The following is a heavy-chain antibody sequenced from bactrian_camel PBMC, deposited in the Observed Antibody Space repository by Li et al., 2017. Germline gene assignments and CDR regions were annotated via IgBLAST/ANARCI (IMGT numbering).Heavy chain of an antibody. V-gene: IGHV3S63*01. Sequence: VQLVESGGGSVQAGGSLRLSCAASEYTYKFYCMGWFRQAPGNECELVSSISGDGTTYYAESVRGRFTISKDITKNMVSLQMDSLKPEDTAVYYCAAEVVVTATLRAPCQGYWGQGTQVTVS. CDR3: AAEVVVTATLRAPCQGY. J-gene: IGHJ6*01. CDR2: ISGDGTT. D-gene: IGHD2*01. CDR1: EYTYKFYC.